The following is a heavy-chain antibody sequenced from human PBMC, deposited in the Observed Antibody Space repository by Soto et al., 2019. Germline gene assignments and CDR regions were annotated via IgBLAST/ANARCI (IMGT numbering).Heavy chain of an antibody. CDR3: ARRGLRDGDSPDAFDF. CDR2: IDPSDPRA. D-gene: IGHD2-21*02. J-gene: IGHJ3*01. Sequence: DVQLVQSGAEVKKPGESLQISCEGFGYNFIKYWINWVRQKPGKGLEWMGRIDPSDPRANNRPSLQGRVSMTVDRSTNTAYLQWSSLEASDTAMYYCARRGLRDGDSPDAFDFWGQGTMVTVSS. CDR1: GYNFIKYW. V-gene: IGHV5-10-1*03.